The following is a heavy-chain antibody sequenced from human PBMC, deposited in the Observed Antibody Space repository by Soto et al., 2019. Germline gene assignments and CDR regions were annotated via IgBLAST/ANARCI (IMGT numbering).Heavy chain of an antibody. D-gene: IGHD3-22*01. Sequence: QVQLQESGPGLVKPSGTLSLTCGVSGESISSNYWWTLVRQFPTKGLQWIGEIKHTGITTHNPSLTSRLTISADKSKNQFSLNLTSVTAADTAIYYCASLDEDNRCYYKIDSWGQGTLVTVSS. CDR3: ASLDEDNRCYYKIDS. CDR1: GESISSNYW. J-gene: IGHJ4*02. V-gene: IGHV4-4*02. CDR2: IKHTGIT.